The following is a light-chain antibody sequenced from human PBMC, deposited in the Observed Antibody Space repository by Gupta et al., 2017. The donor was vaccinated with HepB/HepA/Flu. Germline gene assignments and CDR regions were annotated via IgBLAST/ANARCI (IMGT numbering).Light chain of an antibody. CDR1: QSVFYNSNNKNY. V-gene: IGKV4-1*01. CDR3: HQYDSTPWT. CDR2: WAS. Sequence: DIVMTQSPDSLTVSLGERATVNCKSSQSVFYNSNNKNYLAWYQQKPGQPPRLLIYWASIRESGVPDRFSGSGSGTDFTLTIISLQPEHVAVYYCHQYDSTPWTFGQGTKVEIK. J-gene: IGKJ1*01.